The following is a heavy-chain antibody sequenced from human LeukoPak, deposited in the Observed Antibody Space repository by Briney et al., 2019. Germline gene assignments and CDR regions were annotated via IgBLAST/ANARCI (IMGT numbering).Heavy chain of an antibody. J-gene: IGHJ4*02. CDR1: GFTFSSYS. V-gene: IGHV3-48*01. CDR3: AKDLSLWFVSPEGDYFDY. CDR2: ISSSSSTI. Sequence: PGGSLRLSCAASGFTFSSYSMNWVRQAPGKGLEWVSYISSSSSTIYYADSVKGRFTISRDNAKNSLYLQMNSLRAEDTAVYYCAKDLSLWFVSPEGDYFDYWGQGTLVTVSS. D-gene: IGHD3-10*01.